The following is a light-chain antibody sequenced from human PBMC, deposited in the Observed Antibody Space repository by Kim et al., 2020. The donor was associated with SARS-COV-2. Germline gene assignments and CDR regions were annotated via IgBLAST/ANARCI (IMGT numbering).Light chain of an antibody. CDR1: IWGCKI. CDR2: QDN. CDR3: QAWDSSTHNYV. V-gene: IGLV3-1*01. Sequence: ARKDGSNTWSGVIWGCKIGYWCQEKARQVPVVVIYQDNQRPSGIPERFAGSNSGNTATLTISGTQAMDEADYYCQAWDSSTHNYVFGAGTKVTVL. J-gene: IGLJ1*01.